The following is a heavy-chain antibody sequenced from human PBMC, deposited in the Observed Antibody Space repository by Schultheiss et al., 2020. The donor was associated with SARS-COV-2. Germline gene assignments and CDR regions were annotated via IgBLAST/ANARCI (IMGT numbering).Heavy chain of an antibody. Sequence: SETLSLTCAVYGGSFSGYYWSWIRQPPGKGLEWIGEINHSGSTNYNPSLKSRVTISVDTSKNQFSLKLSSVTAADTAVYYCARDLRDFWSGYGIYYYYYGMDVWGQGTTVTVSS. V-gene: IGHV4-34*01. CDR2: INHSGST. D-gene: IGHD3-3*01. CDR3: ARDLRDFWSGYGIYYYYYGMDV. CDR1: GGSFSGYY. J-gene: IGHJ6*02.